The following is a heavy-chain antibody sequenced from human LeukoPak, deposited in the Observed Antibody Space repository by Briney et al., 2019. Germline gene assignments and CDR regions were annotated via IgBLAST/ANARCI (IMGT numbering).Heavy chain of an antibody. J-gene: IGHJ4*02. D-gene: IGHD2-15*01. V-gene: IGHV3-48*03. Sequence: GGSLRLSCAASGFTFSSYEMNWVRQAPGKGLEWVSYISGSGSTIYYADSVKGRFTISRDNGENSLYLQMNSLRAEDTAVYYCARDRGGRSGLDDWGQGTLVTVSS. CDR1: GFTFSSYE. CDR2: ISGSGSTI. CDR3: ARDRGGRSGLDD.